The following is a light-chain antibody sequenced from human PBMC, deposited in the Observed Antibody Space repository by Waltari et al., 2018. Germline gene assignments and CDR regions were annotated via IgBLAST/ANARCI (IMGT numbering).Light chain of an antibody. CDR2: QDT. J-gene: IGLJ2*01. CDR3: QAWDSSTGVV. Sequence: SYEVTQPPSVSVSPGQTATITCSGDKLGDTYACWYQQKPGQSPVLVIYQDTERPSGIPGRFSGSNSGNTATLTISGTQAMDEADYYCQAWDSSTGVVFGGGTRLTVL. V-gene: IGLV3-1*01. CDR1: KLGDTY.